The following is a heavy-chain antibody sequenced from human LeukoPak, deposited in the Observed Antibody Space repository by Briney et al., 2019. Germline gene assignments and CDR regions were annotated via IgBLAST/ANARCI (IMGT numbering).Heavy chain of an antibody. CDR1: GGSISSSSYY. V-gene: IGHV4-39*01. D-gene: IGHD1-26*01. CDR3: GRPFNSGSPDY. Sequence: PSETLSLTCTVSGGSISSSSYYWGWIRQPPGKGLELIANIYYSGSTYYNPSLKSRVTISVDTSKNQFSLKLSSVTAADTAVYYCGRPFNSGSPDYWGQGTLVTVSS. CDR2: IYYSGST. J-gene: IGHJ4*02.